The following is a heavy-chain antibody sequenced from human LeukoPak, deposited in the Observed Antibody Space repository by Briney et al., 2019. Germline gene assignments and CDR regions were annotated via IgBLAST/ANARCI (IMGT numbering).Heavy chain of an antibody. V-gene: IGHV1-2*02. D-gene: IGHD1-26*01. CDR3: AARGLELSFDY. Sequence: ASLRVSCEASVDTFTAYYMHCVRQAPGQGVEWMGWINPNSGGTNYAQKFQGRVTMARDTSISTAYMELSRLTSDDTAVYYCAARGLELSFDYWGQGTLVTVSS. CDR1: VDTFTAYY. CDR2: INPNSGGT. J-gene: IGHJ4*02.